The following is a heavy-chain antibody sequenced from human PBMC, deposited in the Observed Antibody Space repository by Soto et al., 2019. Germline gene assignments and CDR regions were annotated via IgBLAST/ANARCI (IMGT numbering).Heavy chain of an antibody. V-gene: IGHV1-18*01. CDR1: GYTFTSYG. D-gene: IGHD1-26*01. CDR2: ISAYNGNT. CDR3: ARASGSSYWFDP. Sequence: SVKVSCKASGYTFTSYGISWVRQAPGQGLEWMGWISAYNGNTNYAQKLQGRVTMTTDTSTSTAYVELRSLRSDDTAVYYCARASGSSYWFDPWGQGTLVTVSS. J-gene: IGHJ5*02.